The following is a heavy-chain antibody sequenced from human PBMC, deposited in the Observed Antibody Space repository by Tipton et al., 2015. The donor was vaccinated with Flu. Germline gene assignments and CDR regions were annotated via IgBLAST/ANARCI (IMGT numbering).Heavy chain of an antibody. V-gene: IGHV4-39*07. CDR1: GGSISSSTYY. CDR2: IYYSGSS. D-gene: IGHD1-26*01. CDR3: ARALRGPVGATLGY. J-gene: IGHJ4*02. Sequence: TLSLTCTVSGGSISSSTYYWGWIRQPPGKGLEWIGCIYYSGSSYYNPSLKSRVTISLDTSKNQFSLNLSSVTAADTAVYYCARALRGPVGATLGYWGQGTLVTVSS.